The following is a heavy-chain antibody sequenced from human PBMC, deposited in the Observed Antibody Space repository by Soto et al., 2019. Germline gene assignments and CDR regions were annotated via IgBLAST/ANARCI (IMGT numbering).Heavy chain of an antibody. J-gene: IGHJ4*02. Sequence: GESLKISCKGSGYSFTSYWIGWVRQMPGKGLEWMGIIYPGDSDTRYSPSFQGQVTISADKSISTAYLQWSSLKASDTAMYYCARLEYVDTAMVQTQMDYWGQGTLVTVSS. CDR3: ARLEYVDTAMVQTQMDY. D-gene: IGHD5-18*01. CDR2: IYPGDSDT. V-gene: IGHV5-51*01. CDR1: GYSFTSYW.